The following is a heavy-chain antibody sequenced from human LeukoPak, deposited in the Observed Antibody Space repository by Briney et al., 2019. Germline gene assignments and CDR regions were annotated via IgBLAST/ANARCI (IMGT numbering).Heavy chain of an antibody. CDR3: ARDPDIVSSSRYFDF. D-gene: IGHD5/OR15-5a*01. CDR2: ISAYNGKT. Sequence: AAVSVSFAASGDTFTIYGISWVRQARGQGREWRGWISAYNGKTNYTQKFQGRVSMPTHPSTPTASIVLSSLRSDDTAVYYCARDPDIVSSSRYFDFWGRGTLLTVSS. J-gene: IGHJ4*02. CDR1: GDTFTIYG. V-gene: IGHV1-18*04.